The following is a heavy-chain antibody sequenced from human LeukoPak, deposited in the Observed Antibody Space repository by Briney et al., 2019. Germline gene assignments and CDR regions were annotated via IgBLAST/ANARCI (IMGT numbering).Heavy chain of an antibody. CDR1: GGSISSGGYY. D-gene: IGHD3-9*01. V-gene: IGHV4-30-2*01. Sequence: SQTLSLTCTVSGGSISSGGYYWSWIRQPPGKGLEWIGYIYHSGSTYYNPSLKSRVTISVDRSKNQFSLKLSSVTAADTAVYYCARVYYDIFSNWFDPWGQGTLVTVSS. CDR3: ARVYYDIFSNWFDP. J-gene: IGHJ5*02. CDR2: IYHSGST.